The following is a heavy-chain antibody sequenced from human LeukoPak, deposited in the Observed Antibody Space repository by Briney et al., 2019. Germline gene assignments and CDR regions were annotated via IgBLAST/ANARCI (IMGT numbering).Heavy chain of an antibody. D-gene: IGHD2-15*01. J-gene: IGHJ6*03. CDR2: FDPEDGET. Sequence: ASVKVSCKASGGTFSSYAISWVRQAPGKGLEWMGGFDPEDGETIYAQKFQGRVTMTEDTSTDTAYMELSSLRSEDTAVYYCATDRQKVVVAATSDYYYYYMDVWGKGTTVTVSS. CDR1: GGTFSSYA. CDR3: ATDRQKVVVAATSDYYYYYMDV. V-gene: IGHV1-24*01.